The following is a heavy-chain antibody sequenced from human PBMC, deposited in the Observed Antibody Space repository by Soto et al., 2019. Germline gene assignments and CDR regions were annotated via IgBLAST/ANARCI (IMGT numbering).Heavy chain of an antibody. CDR3: ASGLNRGYSYGAPFEL. CDR2: IKQDGSEK. D-gene: IGHD5-18*01. CDR1: GFTFSSYW. V-gene: IGHV3-7*01. Sequence: GGSLRLSCAASGFTFSSYWMSWVGQAPGKGLEWVANIKQDGSEKYYVDSVKGRFTISRDNAKNSLYLQMNSLRAEDTAVYYCASGLNRGYSYGAPFELCGQGTLDIVSS. J-gene: IGHJ4*02.